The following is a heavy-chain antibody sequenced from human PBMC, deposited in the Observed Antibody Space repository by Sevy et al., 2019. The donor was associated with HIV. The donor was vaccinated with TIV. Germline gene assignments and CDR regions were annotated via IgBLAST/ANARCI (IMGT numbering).Heavy chain of an antibody. J-gene: IGHJ4*02. CDR1: GYSFTKYW. Sequence: GESLKISCKGSGYSFTKYWIGWVRQMPGKGLEWMGIIYPGDSDTRYRPSFQGQVTISADKSISTAYLQWSGLKASDTAMYYCTSLGGNDTSGYHFFDHWGQGTLVTVSS. V-gene: IGHV5-51*01. D-gene: IGHD3-22*01. CDR2: IYPGDSDT. CDR3: TSLGGNDTSGYHFFDH.